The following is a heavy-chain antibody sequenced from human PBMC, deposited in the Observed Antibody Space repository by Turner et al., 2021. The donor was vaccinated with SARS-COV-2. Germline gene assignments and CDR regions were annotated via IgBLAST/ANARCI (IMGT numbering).Heavy chain of an antibody. Sequence: QVQLQESGPGLVKPSETLSLPCTVPGGSISSYYWSWIRQPPGKGLEWIGYIHYSGSTNYNPSLKSRVTISVDTSKNQFSLKLSSVTAADTAVYYCARHGFSGWDGGGMDVWGQGTTVTVSS. CDR3: ARHGFSGWDGGGMDV. CDR2: IHYSGST. CDR1: GGSISSYY. V-gene: IGHV4-59*08. D-gene: IGHD6-19*01. J-gene: IGHJ6*02.